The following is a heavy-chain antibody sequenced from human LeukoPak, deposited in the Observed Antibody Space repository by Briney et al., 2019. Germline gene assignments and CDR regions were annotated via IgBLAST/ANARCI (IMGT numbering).Heavy chain of an antibody. D-gene: IGHD3-22*01. V-gene: IGHV3-30-3*01. CDR2: ISYDGSNK. Sequence: GGSLRLSCAASGFTFISYAMHWVRQTPDKGLEWVAFISYDGSNKYYVDSVKGRFSISRDNAKNSLYLQMNSLRAEDTAVYYCARRDCDSIKCRGSNWFDPWGQGILVSVSS. CDR3: ARRDCDSIKCRGSNWFDP. CDR1: GFTFISYA. J-gene: IGHJ5*02.